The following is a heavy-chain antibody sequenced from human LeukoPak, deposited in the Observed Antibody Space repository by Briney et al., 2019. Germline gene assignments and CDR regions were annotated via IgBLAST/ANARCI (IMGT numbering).Heavy chain of an antibody. CDR1: GFTFSSYW. Sequence: GGSLRLSCAASGFTFSSYWMSWVRQAPGKGLERVANIKQDGSEKYYVDSVKGRFTISRDNAKNSLYLQMNSLRAEDTAVYYCARGRSGSYWYFDLWGRGTLVTVSS. D-gene: IGHD1-26*01. CDR2: IKQDGSEK. V-gene: IGHV3-7*01. J-gene: IGHJ2*01. CDR3: ARGRSGSYWYFDL.